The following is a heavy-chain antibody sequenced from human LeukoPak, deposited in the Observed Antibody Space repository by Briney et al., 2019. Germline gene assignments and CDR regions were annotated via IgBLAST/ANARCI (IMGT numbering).Heavy chain of an antibody. Sequence: GGSLRLSCAASGFTFSSFDMHWVRQPTGRGLEWVSTIGTASDTYYPGSVEGRFTLSRDNAKNSLYLQMNSLTAGDTAVYYCARGPPRGKYYYMDVWGKGTTVTVSS. D-gene: IGHD1-1*01. J-gene: IGHJ6*03. CDR1: GFTFSSFD. V-gene: IGHV3-13*01. CDR3: ARGPPRGKYYYMDV. CDR2: IGTASDT.